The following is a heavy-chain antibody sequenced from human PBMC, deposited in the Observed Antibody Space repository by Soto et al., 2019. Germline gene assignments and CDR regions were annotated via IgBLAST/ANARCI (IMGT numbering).Heavy chain of an antibody. D-gene: IGHD6-25*01. V-gene: IGHV3-23*01. CDR1: GFTFRPYA. J-gene: IGHJ5*02. Sequence: EVQRLESGGGFVHPGGSLRLSCVVSGFTFRPYAMTWVLQAPGKGLEWVSFISNSGGRTNYADSVRGRFTTSRDNSKNTLYLQMNSLRAEVTALYYCAIGHASGSWGPGTQVTVSS. CDR2: ISNSGGRT. CDR3: AIGHASGS.